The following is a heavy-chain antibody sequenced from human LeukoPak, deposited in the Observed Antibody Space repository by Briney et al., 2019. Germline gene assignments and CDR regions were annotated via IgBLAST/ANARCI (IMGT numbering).Heavy chain of an antibody. J-gene: IGHJ6*02. CDR2: TYHRSKWYN. CDR1: GDSVSSNSAT. CDR3: ARQRTSDNYYVMDV. V-gene: IGHV6-1*01. Sequence: SQTLSLTCAIPGDSVSSNSATWNWIRQSPSRGLEWLGRTYHRSKWYNEYAVSVKSRMIINPDTSKNQFSLQLNSVTPEDTAVCYCARQRTSDNYYVMDVWGQGTTVTVSS.